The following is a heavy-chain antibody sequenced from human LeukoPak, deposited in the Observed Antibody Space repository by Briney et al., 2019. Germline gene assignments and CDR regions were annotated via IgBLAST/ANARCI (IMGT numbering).Heavy chain of an antibody. CDR3: AKGSSGYDAFDI. J-gene: IGHJ3*02. CDR1: GFTFISYD. V-gene: IGHV3-21*05. D-gene: IGHD5-12*01. CDR2: IGVGSSYT. Sequence: KPGGSLRLSCAASGFTFISYDMNWVRQAPGKGLEWVSYIGVGSSYTNHADSVKGRFTISRDNSKNTLYLQMNSLRAEDTAVYYCAKGSSGYDAFDIWGQGTMVTVSS.